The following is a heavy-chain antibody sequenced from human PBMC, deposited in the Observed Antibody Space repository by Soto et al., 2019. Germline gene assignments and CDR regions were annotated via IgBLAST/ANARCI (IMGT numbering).Heavy chain of an antibody. CDR2: IYWDEDK. CDR3: AHRPRGYAYYFDY. D-gene: IGHD5-12*01. J-gene: IGHJ4*02. CDR1: GFSLSTRGVA. V-gene: IGHV2-5*02. Sequence: QITLKESGPTLVKPTQTLTLTCTFSGFSLSTRGVAVGWFRQPPGKALEWLALIYWDEDKWYSPSLKSRLTITDDTSNNQVVLTMTNMDPADTATYFCAHRPRGYAYYFDYWGQGTLVTLSS.